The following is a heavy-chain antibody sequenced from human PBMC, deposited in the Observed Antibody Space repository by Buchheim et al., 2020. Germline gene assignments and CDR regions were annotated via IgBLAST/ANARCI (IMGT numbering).Heavy chain of an antibody. D-gene: IGHD3-3*01. J-gene: IGHJ5*02. V-gene: IGHV3-33*01. CDR3: ARDVSGGFDP. Sequence: QVQLVQSGGGVVQTGTSLRLSCAASGFTFSTSGMHWVRQAPGKGLEWVAIIWYDGSNKYYADSVKGRFTISRDNSKNQLFLQMNSLSAEDTATYYCARDVSGGFDPWGQGTL. CDR1: GFTFSTSG. CDR2: IWYDGSNK.